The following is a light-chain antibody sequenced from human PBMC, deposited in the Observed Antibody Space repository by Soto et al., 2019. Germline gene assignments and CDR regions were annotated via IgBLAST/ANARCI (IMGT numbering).Light chain of an antibody. Sequence: QSVLTQPASVSGSPRQSITISCTGSNSDVGGYNWVSWYQQHPGKAPKLIIYEVTNRPSGVSNRFSGSKSGNTASLTISGLQAEDEADYYCSSYTSGNTLLFGGGTQLTVL. CDR2: EVT. J-gene: IGLJ2*01. CDR3: SSYTSGNTLL. CDR1: NSDVGGYNW. V-gene: IGLV2-14*01.